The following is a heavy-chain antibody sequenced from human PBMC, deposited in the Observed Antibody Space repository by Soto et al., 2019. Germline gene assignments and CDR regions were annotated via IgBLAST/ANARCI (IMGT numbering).Heavy chain of an antibody. Sequence: TGGSLRLSCAASGFPFNHYWMHWVRQAPGRGLLWVARINNDGSSTSYADSVKGRFTISRDNAMNTLYLQIYSLRAEDTAVYYCARDHYGDYYFDSWGQGTLVTVSS. V-gene: IGHV3-74*01. CDR3: ARDHYGDYYFDS. J-gene: IGHJ4*02. D-gene: IGHD4-17*01. CDR2: INNDGSST. CDR1: GFPFNHYW.